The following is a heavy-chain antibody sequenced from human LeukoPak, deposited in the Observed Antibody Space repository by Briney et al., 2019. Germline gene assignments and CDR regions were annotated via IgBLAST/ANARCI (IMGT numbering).Heavy chain of an antibody. CDR1: GYTFTGYY. J-gene: IGHJ5*02. Sequence: ASVKVSCKASGYTFTGYYMHWVRQAPGQGLEWMGWINPNSGGTNYAQKFQGRVTMTRDTSISTAYMELSRLRSDDTAVYYCARVVRLLWFGELQNWFDPWGQGTLVTVSS. CDR3: ARVVRLLWFGELQNWFDP. V-gene: IGHV1-2*02. CDR2: INPNSGGT. D-gene: IGHD3-10*01.